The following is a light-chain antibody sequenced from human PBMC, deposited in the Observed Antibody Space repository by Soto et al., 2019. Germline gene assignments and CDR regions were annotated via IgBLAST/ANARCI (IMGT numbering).Light chain of an antibody. J-gene: IGKJ1*01. CDR1: QSISSY. V-gene: IGKV3-15*01. CDR3: HQVNDWPRGT. Sequence: EIVMTQSPATLSVSPGERATLSCRASQSISSYLAWYQQKPGQAPGLLIYGASTRATDIPARFSGGGSGTEFTLTINSLQSEDVAVYYCHQVNDWPRGTFGQGTKVDIK. CDR2: GAS.